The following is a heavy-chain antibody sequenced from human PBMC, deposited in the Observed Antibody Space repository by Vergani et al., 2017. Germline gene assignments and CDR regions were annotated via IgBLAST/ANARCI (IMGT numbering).Heavy chain of an antibody. V-gene: IGHV4-31*03. J-gene: IGHJ4*02. CDR3: ARVKRRGSYGYYFDY. CDR2: IYYSGST. D-gene: IGHD1-26*01. Sequence: QVQLQESGPGLVKPSQTLSLTCTVSGGSISSGGYYWSWIRQHPGKGLEWIGYIYYSGSTNYNPSLKSRVTISVDTSKNQFSLKLSSVTAADTAVYYCARVKRRGSYGYYFDYWGQGTLVTVSS. CDR1: GGSISSGGYY.